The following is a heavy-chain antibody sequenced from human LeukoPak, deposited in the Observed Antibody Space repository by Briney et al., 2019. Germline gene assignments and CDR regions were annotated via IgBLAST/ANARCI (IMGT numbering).Heavy chain of an antibody. V-gene: IGHV3-23*01. CDR3: AKVASNWISYGPFDY. J-gene: IGHJ4*02. Sequence: GGSLRLSCAASGFTFSTYAMTWVRQAPGQGLEWVSSISGSGSSTYYADSVKGRFTISRDNSKNSLYLQMNSLRAEDTALYYCAKVASNWISYGPFDYWGQGTLVTVSS. CDR1: GFTFSTYA. D-gene: IGHD1-20*01. CDR2: ISGSGSST.